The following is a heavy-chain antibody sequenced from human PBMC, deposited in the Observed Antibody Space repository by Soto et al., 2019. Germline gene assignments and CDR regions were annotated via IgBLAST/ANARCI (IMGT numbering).Heavy chain of an antibody. CDR1: GFTFSYSA. CDR2: ISGSGGTP. Sequence: PGGSLRLSCAASGFTFSYSAMSWVRQAPGRGLEWVSTISGSGGTPYYADSVKGRFTISRDNSKNSLYLVLNSLRADDTAIYYCAMGLAAAGPLDYWGQGALVTVSS. CDR3: AMGLAAAGPLDY. V-gene: IGHV3-23*01. D-gene: IGHD6-13*01. J-gene: IGHJ4*02.